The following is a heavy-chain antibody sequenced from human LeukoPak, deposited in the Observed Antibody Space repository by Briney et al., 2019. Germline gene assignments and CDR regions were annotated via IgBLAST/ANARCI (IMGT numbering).Heavy chain of an antibody. J-gene: IGHJ4*02. Sequence: ASVKASCKASGYTFTGYYMHWVRQAPGQGLEWMGRINPNSGGTNYAQKFQGRVTMTRDTSISTAYMELSRLRSDDTAVYYCARGAVAVAVDSYWGQGTLVTVSS. CDR2: INPNSGGT. V-gene: IGHV1-2*06. CDR3: ARGAVAVAVDSY. D-gene: IGHD6-19*01. CDR1: GYTFTGYY.